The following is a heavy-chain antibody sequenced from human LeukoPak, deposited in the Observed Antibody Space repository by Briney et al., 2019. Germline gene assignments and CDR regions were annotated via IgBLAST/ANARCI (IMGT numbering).Heavy chain of an antibody. CDR1: GGSISNYY. CDR2: IYYSGTT. D-gene: IGHD6-13*01. J-gene: IGHJ4*02. Sequence: PSETLSLTCTVSGGSISNYYWSWIRQPPGKGLEWIGYIYYSGTTNYNPSLKSRVTISVDTSKNQFSLKLNSVTAADTAVYYCARLSYSSSWYGGYFDYWGQGTLVTVSS. V-gene: IGHV4-59*01. CDR3: ARLSYSSSWYGGYFDY.